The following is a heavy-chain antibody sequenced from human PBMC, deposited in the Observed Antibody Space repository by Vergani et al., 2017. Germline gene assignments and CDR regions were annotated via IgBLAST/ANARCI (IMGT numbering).Heavy chain of an antibody. Sequence: EVQLVQSGAEVKKPGESLRISCKGSGYSFTSYWISWVRQMPGKGLEWMGRIEPSDSYTKYSPSFQGHVTISADKSISTAYLQWSSLKASDTAMYYCARQGRILTGYRFSYFYYMDVWSKGTTVTVSS. D-gene: IGHD3-9*01. CDR1: GYSFTSYW. J-gene: IGHJ6*03. CDR2: IEPSDSYT. CDR3: ARQGRILTGYRFSYFYYMDV. V-gene: IGHV5-10-1*03.